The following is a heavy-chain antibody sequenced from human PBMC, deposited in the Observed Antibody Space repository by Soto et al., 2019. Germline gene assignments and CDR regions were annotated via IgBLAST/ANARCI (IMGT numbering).Heavy chain of an antibody. V-gene: IGHV1-24*01. CDR1: GYTLTELS. CDR2: FDPEDGET. Sequence: ASVKVSCKVSGYTLTELSMHWVRQAPGKGLEWMGGFDPEDGETIYAQKFQGRVTMTEDTSTDTAYMELSSLRSEDTAVYYCATIDYGGNRHYFDYWGQGTLVTVSS. J-gene: IGHJ4*02. CDR3: ATIDYGGNRHYFDY. D-gene: IGHD4-17*01.